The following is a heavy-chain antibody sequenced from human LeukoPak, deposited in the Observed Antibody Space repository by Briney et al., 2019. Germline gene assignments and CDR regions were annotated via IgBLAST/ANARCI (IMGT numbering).Heavy chain of an antibody. Sequence: GGSLRLSCAASGAIISSYAMSWVRQAPGKGLEWVAAINGRGDNTYYADFVKGRFTISRDNSKSTVYLQMNSLRTEDTAVYYCAKDRVSPGFNWFDPWGQGTLVTVSS. J-gene: IGHJ5*02. D-gene: IGHD2/OR15-2a*01. CDR3: AKDRVSPGFNWFDP. CDR2: INGRGDNT. CDR1: GAIISSYA. V-gene: IGHV3-23*01.